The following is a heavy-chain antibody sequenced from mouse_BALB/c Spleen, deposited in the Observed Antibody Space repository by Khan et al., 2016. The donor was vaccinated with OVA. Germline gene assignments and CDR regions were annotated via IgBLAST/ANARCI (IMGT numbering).Heavy chain of an antibody. V-gene: IGHV5-17*02. CDR1: GFTFSRFG. Sequence: DVQLVESGGGLVQPGGSRKLSCAASGFTFSRFGMHWVRQAPEKGLEWVAYISSGSSTIYYADTVKGRFTISSDNPKNTLFLQMTSLRSEATAMYYCAGDSYFDYWGQGTTLTVSS. CDR2: ISSGSSTI. CDR3: AGDSYFDY. J-gene: IGHJ2*01.